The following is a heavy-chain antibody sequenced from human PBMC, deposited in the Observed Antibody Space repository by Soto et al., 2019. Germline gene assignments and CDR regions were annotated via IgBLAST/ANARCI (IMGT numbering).Heavy chain of an antibody. V-gene: IGHV4-59*01. CDR1: GGSISSYY. J-gene: IGHJ6*02. CDR2: IYYSGST. D-gene: IGHD3-10*01. CDR3: ARVLRGDGELRYYYYYGMDV. Sequence: SETLSLTCTVSGGSISSYYWSWIRQPPGKGLEWIGYIYYSGSTNYNPSLKSRVTISVDTSKNQFSLKLSSVTAADTAVYYCARVLRGDGELRYYYYYGMDVWGQGTTVTVSS.